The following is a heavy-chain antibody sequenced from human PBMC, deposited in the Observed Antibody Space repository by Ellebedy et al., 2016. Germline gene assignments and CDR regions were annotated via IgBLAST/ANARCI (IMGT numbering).Heavy chain of an antibody. CDR3: AKTGSYSDDAFDY. Sequence: GESLKISXAASGFTFSSYGMHWVRQAPGKGLEWVAVISYDGSNKYYADSVKGRFTISRDNSKNTLYLQMNSLRAEDTAVYYCAKTGSYSDDAFDYWGQGTLVTVSS. CDR1: GFTFSSYG. D-gene: IGHD1-26*01. V-gene: IGHV3-30*18. CDR2: ISYDGSNK. J-gene: IGHJ4*02.